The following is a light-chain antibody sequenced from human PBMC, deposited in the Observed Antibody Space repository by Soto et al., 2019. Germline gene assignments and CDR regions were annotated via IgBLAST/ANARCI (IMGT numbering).Light chain of an antibody. J-gene: IGKJ4*01. CDR3: QQFNKWPLT. V-gene: IGKV3-15*01. CDR2: DAS. CDR1: QTIYNN. Sequence: EIVMTQSPANLSVSPGERATLSCRASQTIYNNVAWYQQRPGQAPRLLIYDASTRATSVPARFSGSGSGTDFTLSISDLQSADCAVYHCQQFNKWPLTFGGGTKVDIK.